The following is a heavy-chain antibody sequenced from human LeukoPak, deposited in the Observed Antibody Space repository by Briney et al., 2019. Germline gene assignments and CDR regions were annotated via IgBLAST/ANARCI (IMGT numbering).Heavy chain of an antibody. Sequence: PGGSLRLSCAASGLTFDDYAMHWVRQAPGKGLEGVSGISWNSGSIGYADSVKGRFTISRDNAKNSLYLQMNSLRAEDMALYYCAKDMRRLAAAGTSFDIWGQGTMVTVSS. D-gene: IGHD6-13*01. J-gene: IGHJ3*02. CDR3: AKDMRRLAAAGTSFDI. V-gene: IGHV3-9*03. CDR1: GLTFDDYA. CDR2: ISWNSGSI.